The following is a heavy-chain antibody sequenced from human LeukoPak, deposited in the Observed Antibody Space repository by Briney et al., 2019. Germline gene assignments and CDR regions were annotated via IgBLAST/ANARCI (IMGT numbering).Heavy chain of an antibody. CDR2: ITPYNGRP. J-gene: IGHJ4*02. Sequence: ASVKVACKASGYTFTTAGITWVRPPPGHGLEWLGWITPYNGRPTYAQRLQGRVTLPTDTSTTTAYMELRSLTSDDTAIYYCARGGDGGYDYWGQGTLVTVPS. D-gene: IGHD4-17*01. CDR1: GYTFTTAG. CDR3: ARGGDGGYDY. V-gene: IGHV1-18*01.